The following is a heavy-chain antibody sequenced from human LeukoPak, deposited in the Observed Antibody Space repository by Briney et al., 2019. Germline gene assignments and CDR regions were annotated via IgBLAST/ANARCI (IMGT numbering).Heavy chain of an antibody. CDR1: GFTFSSYS. J-gene: IGHJ6*03. V-gene: IGHV3-21*01. Sequence: GGSLRLSCAASGFTFSSYSMNWVRQAPGKGLEWVSSISSSSSYIYYADSVKGRFTISRDNAKNSLYLQMNSLRAEDTAVYYCARFGQQLVTYYYMDVWGKGTTVTVSS. D-gene: IGHD6-13*01. CDR2: ISSSSSYI. CDR3: ARFGQQLVTYYYMDV.